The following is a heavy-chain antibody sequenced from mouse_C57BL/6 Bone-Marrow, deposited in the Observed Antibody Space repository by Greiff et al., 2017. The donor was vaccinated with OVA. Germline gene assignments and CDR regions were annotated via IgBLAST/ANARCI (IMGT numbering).Heavy chain of an antibody. V-gene: IGHV5-6*01. D-gene: IGHD4-1*01. CDR1: GFTFSSYG. J-gene: IGHJ3*01. Sequence: EVKLVESGGDLVKPGGSLKLSCAASGFTFSSYGMSWVRQTPDKRLEWVATISSGGSYTYYPDSVKGRFTISRDNAKNTLYLQMSSLKSEDTAMYYCARLWDRCAYWGQGTLVTVSA. CDR3: ARLWDRCAY. CDR2: ISSGGSYT.